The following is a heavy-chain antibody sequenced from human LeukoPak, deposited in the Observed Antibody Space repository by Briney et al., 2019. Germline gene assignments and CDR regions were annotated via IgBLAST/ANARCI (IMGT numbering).Heavy chain of an antibody. V-gene: IGHV3-48*01. CDR1: GFTFSSYS. J-gene: IGHJ4*02. CDR2: ISSSSSTI. D-gene: IGHD3-3*01. Sequence: GGSLRLSCAASGFTFSSYSMNWVCQAPGKGLEWVSYISSSSSTIYYADSVKGRFTISRDNAKNSLYLQMNSLRAEDTAVYYCARAPRDFASDYWGQGTLVTVSS. CDR3: ARAPRDFASDY.